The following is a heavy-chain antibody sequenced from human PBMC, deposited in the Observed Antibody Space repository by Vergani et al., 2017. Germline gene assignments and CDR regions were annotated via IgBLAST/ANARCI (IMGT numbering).Heavy chain of an antibody. CDR2: ISSNGGST. V-gene: IGHV3-64D*06. D-gene: IGHD6-25*01. CDR3: VKDGEQQPLLIFDD. J-gene: IGHJ4*02. CDR1: GFTFSSYA. Sequence: EVQLVESGGGLVQPGGSLRLSCSASGFTFSSYAMHWVRQAPGKGLEYVSAISSNGGSTYYADSVKGRFTISRDNAKNTLYLQMSSLRAEDTAVYYCVKDGEQQPLLIFDDWGQGTLVTVSS.